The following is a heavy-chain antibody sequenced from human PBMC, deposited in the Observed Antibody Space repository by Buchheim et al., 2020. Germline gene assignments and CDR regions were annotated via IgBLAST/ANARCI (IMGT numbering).Heavy chain of an antibody. J-gene: IGHJ4*02. CDR3: VRRALNWGFFDC. CDR1: GFIFSSYA. CDR2: IGPNGEET. Sequence: EVQVLESGGGLVQPGGSLRLSCEASGFIFSSYAMNWVRQAPGKGLEWVSTIGPNGEETFYADSVKGRFTISSDSSRNMLSLQMNNLGDEDTAVYYCVRRALNWGFFDCWGQGTL. V-gene: IGHV3-23*01. D-gene: IGHD3-16*01.